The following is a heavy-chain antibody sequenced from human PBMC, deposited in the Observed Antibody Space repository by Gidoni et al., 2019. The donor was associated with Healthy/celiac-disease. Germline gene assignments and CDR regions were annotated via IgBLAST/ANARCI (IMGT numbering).Heavy chain of an antibody. CDR3: ARGRGGGGGY. CDR2: INHSGST. CDR1: GGSFSGYY. J-gene: IGHJ4*02. V-gene: IGHV4-34*01. Sequence: QVQLQQWGAGLLKPSETLSLTCAVYGGSFSGYYWSWIRQPPGKGLEWIGEINHSGSTNYTPSLKSRATISVAPSNNQFSLKRSSGPAAETAGYYCARGRGGGGGYWGQGTLVTVSS. D-gene: IGHD2-15*01.